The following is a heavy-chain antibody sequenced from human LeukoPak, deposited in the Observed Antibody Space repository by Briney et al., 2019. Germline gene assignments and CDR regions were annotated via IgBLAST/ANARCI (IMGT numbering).Heavy chain of an antibody. CDR3: ASTSAMVYFDY. J-gene: IGHJ4*02. CDR1: GGSFSGYH. Sequence: SETLSLTCAVYGGSFSGYHWSWIRQPPGKGLEWIGEINHRGSTNYNPSLKSRVTISVDTSKNQFSLKLSSVTATDTAVYYCASTSAMVYFDYWGQGTLVTVSS. D-gene: IGHD5-18*01. V-gene: IGHV4-34*01. CDR2: INHRGST.